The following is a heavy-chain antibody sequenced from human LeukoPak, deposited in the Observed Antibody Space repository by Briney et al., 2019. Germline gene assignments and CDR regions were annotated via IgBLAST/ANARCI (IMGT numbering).Heavy chain of an antibody. CDR3: ARDTVTLPCYYYGMDV. D-gene: IGHD4-11*01. V-gene: IGHV4-30-4*01. J-gene: IGHJ6*02. CDR2: IYYSGST. Sequence: SETLSLTCTVSGGSISSGDYYWSWIRQPPGKGLEWIGYIYYSGSTYYNPSLKSRVTISVDTSKNQFSLKLSSVTAADTAVYYCARDTVTLPCYYYGMDVWGQGTTVTVSS. CDR1: GGSISSGDYY.